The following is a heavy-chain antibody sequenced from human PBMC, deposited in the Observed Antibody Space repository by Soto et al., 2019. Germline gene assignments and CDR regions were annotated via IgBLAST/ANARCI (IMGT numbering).Heavy chain of an antibody. CDR2: ISGSGGST. CDR1: GFTFSSYA. CDR3: AKDDHDFWGFFDY. Sequence: EVQLLESGGGLVQPGGSLRLSCAASGFTFSSYAMSWVRQAPGKGLEWVSAISGSGGSTYYADSVKGRFTISRDNSKNTLYLQINSLRAEDTAVYYCAKDDHDFWGFFDYWGQGTLVTVSS. J-gene: IGHJ4*02. V-gene: IGHV3-23*01. D-gene: IGHD3-3*01.